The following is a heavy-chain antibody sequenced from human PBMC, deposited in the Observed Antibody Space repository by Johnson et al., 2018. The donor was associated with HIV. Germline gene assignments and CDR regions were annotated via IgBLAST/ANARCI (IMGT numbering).Heavy chain of an antibody. CDR1: GFTFSSYA. CDR3: ARGQLRCAFDI. J-gene: IGHJ3*02. Sequence: VQLVESGGGVVQPGRSLRLSCAASGFTFSSYAMSWVRQAPGKGLEWVSAISGSGGSTYYADSVTGRFTISRDTSKNTLYLQMNSLRAEDTAVYYCARGQLRCAFDIWGQGTMVTVSS. V-gene: IGHV3-23*04. CDR2: ISGSGGST. D-gene: IGHD4-17*01.